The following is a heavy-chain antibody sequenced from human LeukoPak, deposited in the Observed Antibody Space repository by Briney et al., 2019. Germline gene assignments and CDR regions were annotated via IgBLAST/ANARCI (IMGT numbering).Heavy chain of an antibody. CDR3: ARDGGRIAMYYFDS. Sequence: GGSLRLSFAASGFPFSSYAMSWIRQAPGKGLEWLSAISPTTGTTFYADSVKGRFTISRDNAKNSLHLQMNSLRAEDTAVYYCARDGGRIAMYYFDSWGQGTLVTVSS. J-gene: IGHJ4*02. D-gene: IGHD3-16*01. V-gene: IGHV3-23*01. CDR1: GFPFSSYA. CDR2: ISPTTGTT.